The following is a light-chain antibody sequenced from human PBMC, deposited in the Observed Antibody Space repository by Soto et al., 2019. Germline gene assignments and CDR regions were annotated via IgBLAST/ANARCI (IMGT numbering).Light chain of an antibody. Sequence: SALTQPASVSGSPGQSITISCTGTSSVVGGYNYVSWYQQHPGKAPKLMIYEVSNRPSGVSNRFSGSKSGNTASLTISGLQAEDEADYYFSSYTSSSTVVFGGGTKLTV. CDR2: EVS. J-gene: IGLJ2*01. CDR3: SSYTSSSTVV. V-gene: IGLV2-14*01. CDR1: SSVVGGYNY.